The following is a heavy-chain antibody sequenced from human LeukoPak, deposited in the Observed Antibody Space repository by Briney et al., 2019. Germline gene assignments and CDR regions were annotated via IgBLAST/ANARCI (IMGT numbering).Heavy chain of an antibody. Sequence: GGSLRISCAASGNYWMHWVRQVPGKGLVWVSHINSDGSWTSYADSVKGRFTISRDNAKNSLYLQMNSLRAEDTAVYYCARDLGSSTTMIVIWSEGGFDYWGQGTLVTVSS. CDR2: INSDGSWT. CDR1: GNYW. CDR3: ARDLGSSTTMIVIWSEGGFDY. D-gene: IGHD3-22*01. V-gene: IGHV3-74*01. J-gene: IGHJ4*02.